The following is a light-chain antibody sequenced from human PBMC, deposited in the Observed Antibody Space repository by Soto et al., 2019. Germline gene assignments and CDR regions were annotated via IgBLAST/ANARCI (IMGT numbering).Light chain of an antibody. CDR3: GTWDSSLSAVV. Sequence: QSVLTQPPSVSAAPGQKVTISCSGRSSNIGNNNVLWYQQFPGTAPNLLIYDNNQRPSGIPDRFSGSKSGTSATLGITGLQTGDEADYYCGTWDSSLSAVVFSGGTKLTVL. V-gene: IGLV1-51*01. CDR1: SSNIGNNN. CDR2: DNN. J-gene: IGLJ2*01.